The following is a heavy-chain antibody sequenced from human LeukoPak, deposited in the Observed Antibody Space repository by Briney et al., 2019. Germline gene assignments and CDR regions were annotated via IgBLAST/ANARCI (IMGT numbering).Heavy chain of an antibody. V-gene: IGHV3-43*01. CDR3: AKDAIVGATRPYYFDY. J-gene: IGHJ4*02. CDR1: GFKFRAFS. D-gene: IGHD1-26*01. CDR2: FSRNGVTT. Sequence: GGSLRLSCAASGFKFRAFSMHWLRQAPGKGLEWVSLFSRNGVTTFYADSVKGRFTISRDNSKNSLYLQMNSLRAEDTALYYCAKDAIVGATRPYYFDYWGQGTLVTVSS.